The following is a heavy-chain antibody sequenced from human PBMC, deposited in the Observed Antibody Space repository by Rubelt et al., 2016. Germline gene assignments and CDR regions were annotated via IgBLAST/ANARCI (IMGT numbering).Heavy chain of an antibody. CDR3: TRAGSYRHDY. D-gene: IGHD1-26*01. J-gene: IGHJ4*02. CDR2: INSGASSI. CDR1: GFTFSNYA. V-gene: IGHV3-48*04. Sequence: GGSLRLSCAASGFTFSNYAMHWVRQAPGKGLEWVSYINSGASSIYYADSVTGRFTISRDNAKNTLYLQMNSLRAEDTAVYYCTRAGSYRHDYWGQGTLVTVSS.